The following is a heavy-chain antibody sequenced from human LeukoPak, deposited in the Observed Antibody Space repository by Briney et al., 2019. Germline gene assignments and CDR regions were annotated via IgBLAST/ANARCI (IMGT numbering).Heavy chain of an antibody. CDR2: MNPNSGNT. D-gene: IGHD5-12*01. CDR3: ARGGGYSGYDEDGLNYYGMDV. J-gene: IGHJ6*02. Sequence: ASVKVSCKASGYTFTSYDINWVRQATGQGLEWMGWMNPNSGNTGYARKFQGRVTMTRNTSISTAYMELSSLRSEDTAVYYCARGGGYSGYDEDGLNYYGMDVWGQGTTVTVSS. CDR1: GYTFTSYD. V-gene: IGHV1-8*01.